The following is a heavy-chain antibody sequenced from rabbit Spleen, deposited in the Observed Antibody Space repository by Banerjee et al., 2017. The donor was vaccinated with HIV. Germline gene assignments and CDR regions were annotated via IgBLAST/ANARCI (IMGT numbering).Heavy chain of an antibody. D-gene: IGHD1-1*01. V-gene: IGHV1S45*01. J-gene: IGHJ6*01. CDR1: GVSFSSSSY. Sequence: QEQLVESGGGLVQPEGSLTLTCTASGVSFSSSSYLCWVRQAPGKGLEWIACIGTDVSGFTYFATWAKGRFTVSKTSSTTVTLQMTRLTAADTATYFCARDTSSSFSSYGMDLWGPGTLVTVS. CDR2: IGTDVSGFT. CDR3: ARDTSSSFSSYGMDL.